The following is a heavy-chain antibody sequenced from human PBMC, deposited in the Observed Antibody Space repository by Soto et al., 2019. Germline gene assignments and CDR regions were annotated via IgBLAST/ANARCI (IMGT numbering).Heavy chain of an antibody. CDR1: GGSLSSSNW. CDR3: ARDPIVGATTGSFDY. Sequence: ETLSLTCAVSGGSLSSSNWWSWVRQPPGKGLEGIGEIYHRGSTNYNPSLKIRVTKSVDRSKNPFSLKLSSVTAADTAVYFCARDPIVGATTGSFDYWGQGTLVTVSS. V-gene: IGHV4-4*01. D-gene: IGHD1-26*01. CDR2: IYHRGST. J-gene: IGHJ4*02.